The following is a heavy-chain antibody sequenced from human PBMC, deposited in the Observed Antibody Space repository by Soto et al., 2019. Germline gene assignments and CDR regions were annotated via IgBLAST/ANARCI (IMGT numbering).Heavy chain of an antibody. V-gene: IGHV4-34*01. CDR2: INDSGST. Sequence: SETLSLTCAVYGGSFSGYYWSWIRQPPGKGLEWIGEINDSGSTKYNPSLKSRVTISVDTSKNQFSLKLSSVTAADTAVYYCAIEGNSYGYFYFDYWGQGTLVT. CDR1: GGSFSGYY. CDR3: AIEGNSYGYFYFDY. D-gene: IGHD5-18*01. J-gene: IGHJ4*02.